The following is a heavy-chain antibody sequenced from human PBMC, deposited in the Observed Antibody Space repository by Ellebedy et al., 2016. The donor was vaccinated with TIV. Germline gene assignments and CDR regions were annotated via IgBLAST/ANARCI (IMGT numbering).Heavy chain of an antibody. Sequence: MPSETLSLTCTVSGRSISSGGYYWSWIRQHPGKGLEWLGYIYYSGSTYYNPSLKSRVTISVDTSKNQFSLKLSSVTAADTAVYYCARDESEVGATFFGYWGQGILVTVSS. V-gene: IGHV4-31*03. CDR1: GRSISSGGYY. J-gene: IGHJ4*02. D-gene: IGHD1-26*01. CDR3: ARDESEVGATFFGY. CDR2: IYYSGST.